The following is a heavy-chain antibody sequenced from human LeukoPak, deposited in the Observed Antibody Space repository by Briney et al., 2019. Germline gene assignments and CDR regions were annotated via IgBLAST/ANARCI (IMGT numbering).Heavy chain of an antibody. Sequence: GASVKVSCKASGYTFTSYNMHWVRQAPGQGLEWVGVINPGDGSTANAQKFQGRVTMTRDTSTSTVYMGLSSLRSEDTAVYYCARALSRGWYLPLDYWGQGTLVTVSS. CDR1: GYTFTSYN. J-gene: IGHJ4*02. CDR2: INPGDGST. V-gene: IGHV1-46*01. CDR3: ARALSRGWYLPLDY. D-gene: IGHD6-19*01.